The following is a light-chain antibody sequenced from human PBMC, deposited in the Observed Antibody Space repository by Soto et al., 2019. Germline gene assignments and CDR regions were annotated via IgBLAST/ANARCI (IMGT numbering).Light chain of an antibody. V-gene: IGLV3-1*01. CDR3: QAWDSSNHV. Sequence: SYELTQPPSVSVSPGQTVSITCSGDKLGDKYASWYQQKPGQSPVLVIYQDVKRPSGIPERFSGSNSGNTATLTISGTQAMDEADYYCQAWDSSNHVFGTGTKVTVL. CDR1: KLGDKY. CDR2: QDV. J-gene: IGLJ1*01.